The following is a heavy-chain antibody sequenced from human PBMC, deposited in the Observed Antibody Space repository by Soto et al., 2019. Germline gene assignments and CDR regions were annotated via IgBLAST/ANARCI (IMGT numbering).Heavy chain of an antibody. J-gene: IGHJ6*03. D-gene: IGHD3-10*01. CDR2: ISWNSGSI. V-gene: IGHV3-9*01. Sequence: GGSLRLSCAASGFTFDDYAMHWVRQAPGKGLEWVSGISWNSGSIGYADSVKGRFTISRDNAKNSLYLQMNSLRAEDTALYYCARGEEKYYYYYMDVWGKGTTVTVSS. CDR3: ARGEEKYYYYYMDV. CDR1: GFTFDDYA.